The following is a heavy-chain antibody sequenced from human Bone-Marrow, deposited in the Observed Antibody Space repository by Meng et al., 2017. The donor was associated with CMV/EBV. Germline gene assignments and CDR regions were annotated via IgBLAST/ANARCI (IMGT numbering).Heavy chain of an antibody. D-gene: IGHD3-3*01. CDR1: GFTFSSYA. V-gene: IGHV3-64*02. CDR2: ISSNGGST. CDR3: ARDGGYYDFWSGYPPDNWFDP. J-gene: IGHJ5*02. Sequence: GESLKISCAASGFTFSSYAMHWVRQAPGKGLEYVSAISSNGGSTYYADSVKGRFTISRDNSKNTLYLQMGSLRAEDMAVYYCARDGGYYDFWSGYPPDNWFDPWGQGTLVTVSS.